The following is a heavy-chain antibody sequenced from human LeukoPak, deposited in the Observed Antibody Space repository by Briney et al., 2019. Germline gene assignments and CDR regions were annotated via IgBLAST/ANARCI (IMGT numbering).Heavy chain of an antibody. CDR1: RLTVYTNY. J-gene: IGHJ6*02. CDR2: ITSGGST. CDR3: ARDRGRWYSNHYYGMDV. V-gene: IGHV3-66*01. Sequence: GGSLRLSCAASRLTVYTNYMNWVRQAPGKGLEWLSVITSGGSTYYADSVKGRFTISRDNSKNTLYLQMNSLRAEDTAVYYCARDRGRWYSNHYYGMDVWGQGPTVAVSS. D-gene: IGHD4-23*01.